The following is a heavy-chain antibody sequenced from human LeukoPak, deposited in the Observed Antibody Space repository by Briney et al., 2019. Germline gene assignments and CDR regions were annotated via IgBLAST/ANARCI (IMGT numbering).Heavy chain of an antibody. V-gene: IGHV4-59*04. CDR2: VYYSGNT. CDR3: ARHRSKWLQSSFDY. D-gene: IGHD5-24*01. J-gene: IGHJ4*02. Sequence: SETLSLTCNVSGGPINNYYWGWLRQSPGKGLEWIASVYYSGNTYDNPSLKSRVTISVDTSRNQFSLKLNSVTAADTAVYYCARHRSKWLQSSFDYWGQGTLVTVSS. CDR1: GGPINNYY.